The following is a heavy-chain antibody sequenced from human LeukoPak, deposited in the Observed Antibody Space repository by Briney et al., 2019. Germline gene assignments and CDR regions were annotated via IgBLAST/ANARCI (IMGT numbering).Heavy chain of an antibody. V-gene: IGHV3-30*02. J-gene: IGHJ6*03. D-gene: IGHD6-19*01. CDR1: GFTFSSYG. CDR3: ARGPPGPIFDGLQWLGIYYYYYYYMDV. Sequence: GGSLRLSCAASGFTFSSYGMHWVRQAPGKGLEWVAFIRYDGSNKYYADSVKGRFTISRDNSKNTLYLQMNSLRAEDTAVYYCARGPPGPIFDGLQWLGIYYYYYYYMDVWGKGTTVTVSS. CDR2: IRYDGSNK.